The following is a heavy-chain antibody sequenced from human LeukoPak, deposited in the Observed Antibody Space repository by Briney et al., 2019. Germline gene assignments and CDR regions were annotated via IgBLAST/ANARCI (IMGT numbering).Heavy chain of an antibody. CDR2: ISGSGDST. J-gene: IGHJ4*02. CDR3: AKGKRYPDY. Sequence: GGSLRLSCAASGFTFSSYAMSWVRQAPGKGLEWVSAISGSGDSTYYGDSVKGRFTISRDNSKNTLYLQMDSLRVEDTAVYYCAKGKRYPDYWGQGTLVTVSS. D-gene: IGHD1-1*01. CDR1: GFTFSSYA. V-gene: IGHV3-23*01.